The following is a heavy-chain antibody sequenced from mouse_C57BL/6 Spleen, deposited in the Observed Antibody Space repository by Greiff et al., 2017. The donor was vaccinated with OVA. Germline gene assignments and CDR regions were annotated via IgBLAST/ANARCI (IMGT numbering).Heavy chain of an antibody. D-gene: IGHD2-4*01. V-gene: IGHV1-55*01. CDR1: GYTFTSYW. CDR3: ARRGYDYDAWFAY. CDR2: IYPGSGST. J-gene: IGHJ3*01. Sequence: QVQLQQPGAELVKPGASVKMSCKASGYTFTSYWITWVKQRPGQGLEWIGDIYPGSGSTNYNEKFKSKATLTVDTSSSTAYMQLSSLTSEDSAVYYGARRGYDYDAWFAYWGQGTLVTVSA.